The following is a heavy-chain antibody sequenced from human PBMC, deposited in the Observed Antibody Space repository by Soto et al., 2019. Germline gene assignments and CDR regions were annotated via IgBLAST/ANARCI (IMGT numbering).Heavy chain of an antibody. Sequence: QVQLVQSGAEVKKPGASVKVSCKASGYTFANYGVSWVRQAPGQGLEWIGWINTYNGNTNYAQKLQGRVTMTTDTSASTAYMELRSLRSDDTAVYYCAKVQEKWSKFFDYWGQGTLFTVSS. D-gene: IGHD2-15*01. CDR3: AKVQEKWSKFFDY. J-gene: IGHJ4*02. CDR1: GYTFANYG. CDR2: INTYNGNT. V-gene: IGHV1-18*01.